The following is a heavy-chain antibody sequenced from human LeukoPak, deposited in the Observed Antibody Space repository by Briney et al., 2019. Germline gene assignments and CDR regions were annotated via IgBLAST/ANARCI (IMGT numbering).Heavy chain of an antibody. CDR2: VYHSGTS. V-gene: IGHV4-59*01. CDR3: ARDRGIGYGPSDLDS. Sequence: PSETLSLTRTVPGDSMTSDYWTWIRQPPGKGLEWLGYVYHSGTSFYNPALKSRLTISIDTSKKQFSLNVISVTTADTALYFCARDRGIGYGPSDLDSWGPGVLVTVSS. CDR1: GDSMTSDY. J-gene: IGHJ4*02. D-gene: IGHD3-10*01.